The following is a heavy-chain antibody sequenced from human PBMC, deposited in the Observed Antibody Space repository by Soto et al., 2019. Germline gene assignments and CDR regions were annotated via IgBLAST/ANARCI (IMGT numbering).Heavy chain of an antibody. D-gene: IGHD6-19*01. CDR3: VWGSCWTYRFDY. J-gene: IGHJ4*02. CDR2: ISSSGSSSYI. Sequence: PGGSLILSCAAIGFTFSSYWIHWVRQAQGKGLVWVSYISSSGSSSYINYADSVKGRFTISRDNAKNSLYLQMNSLRADDTAVYYCVWGSCWTYRFDYWGQRALVSAS. V-gene: IGHV3-21*01. CDR1: GFTFSSYW.